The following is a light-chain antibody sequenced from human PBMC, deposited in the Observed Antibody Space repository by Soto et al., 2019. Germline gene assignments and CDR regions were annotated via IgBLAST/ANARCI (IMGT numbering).Light chain of an antibody. CDR1: QSVSSSY. CDR3: QQYGSSSPIT. CDR2: GAS. V-gene: IGKV3-20*01. J-gene: IGKJ5*01. Sequence: EIVLTQSPGTLSLSPGERATLSCRASQSVSSSYLAWYQQKPGQAPRLLIYGASSRATGIPDRFSGSGSGTDFTLTISRLEPEDFAAYYCQQYGSSSPITFCQGTRREI.